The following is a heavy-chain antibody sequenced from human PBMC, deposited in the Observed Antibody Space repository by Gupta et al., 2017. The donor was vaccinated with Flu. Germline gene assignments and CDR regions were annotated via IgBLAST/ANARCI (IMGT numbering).Heavy chain of an antibody. J-gene: IGHJ2*01. Sequence: SWVRLAPGQGLEWMGGILPLFGTPNYARKFQGRITITADKSTNTAYMDLSSLRSEDTAVYYCARDGPRSGSPFWYFDLWGRGTLVTVSS. CDR3: ARDGPRSGSPFWYFDL. D-gene: IGHD1-26*01. CDR2: ILPLFGTP. V-gene: IGHV1-69*06.